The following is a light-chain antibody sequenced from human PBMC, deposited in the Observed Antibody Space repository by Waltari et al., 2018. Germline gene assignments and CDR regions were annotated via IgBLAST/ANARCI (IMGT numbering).Light chain of an antibody. V-gene: IGLV1-44*01. CDR3: AAWDDSLNGPL. CDR2: SNN. Sequence: QSVLTQPPSASGTPGQRVTISCSGSSSNIGSNTVNWYQQLPGTAPKLLIYSNNQRPSGVPDRFSGSKSGTSASLAIIGLQSEDEADYYCAAWDDSLNGPLFGGGTKLTVL. J-gene: IGLJ2*01. CDR1: SSNIGSNT.